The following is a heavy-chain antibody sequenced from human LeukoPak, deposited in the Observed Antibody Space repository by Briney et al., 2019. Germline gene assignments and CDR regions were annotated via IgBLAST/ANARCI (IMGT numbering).Heavy chain of an antibody. CDR2: LSDSGSST. D-gene: IGHD5-18*01. J-gene: IGHJ4*02. Sequence: GSLRLPFAAPGFSFSTFAISWVRQAPGQGLEWGSSLSDSGSSTYYADSVKGRFTISRDNSKNTVYLQMNGLGADDTAVYYCAKSHSLGYRGYFDYWGQGSLVTVSS. CDR3: AKSHSLGYRGYFDY. V-gene: IGHV3-23*01. CDR1: GFSFSTFA.